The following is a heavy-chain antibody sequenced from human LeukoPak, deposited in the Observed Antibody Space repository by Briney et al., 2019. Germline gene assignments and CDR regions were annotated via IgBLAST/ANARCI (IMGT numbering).Heavy chain of an antibody. Sequence: GRSLRLSCSASGFTFSTYGMNWVRQAPGKGLEWVAVIWYDGSHANYADAVKGRFTISRDNSKNTLYLQMNSPRAEDTAVYYCARDRGYSSRWNFGKDYYMDVWGKGTTVTVSS. D-gene: IGHD6-13*01. CDR2: IWYDGSHA. J-gene: IGHJ6*03. CDR1: GFTFSTYG. CDR3: ARDRGYSSRWNFGKDYYMDV. V-gene: IGHV3-33*01.